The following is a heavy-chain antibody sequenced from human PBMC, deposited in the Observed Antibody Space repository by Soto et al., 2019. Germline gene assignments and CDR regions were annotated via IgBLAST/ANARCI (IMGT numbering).Heavy chain of an antibody. CDR1: GFTFSSYW. J-gene: IGHJ6*03. Sequence: GGSLRLSCAASGFTFSSYWMSWVRQAPGKGLEWVANIKQDGSEKYYVDSVKGRFTISRDNDKNSLYLQMNSLRAEDTAVYYCASYNWNDETYYYYYMDVWGKGTTVTVSS. CDR3: ASYNWNDETYYYYYMDV. V-gene: IGHV3-7*01. D-gene: IGHD1-1*01. CDR2: IKQDGSEK.